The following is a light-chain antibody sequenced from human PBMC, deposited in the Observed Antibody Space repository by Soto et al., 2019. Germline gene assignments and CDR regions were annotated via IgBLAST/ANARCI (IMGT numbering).Light chain of an antibody. V-gene: IGKV3-20*01. CDR2: DAS. CDR1: QSVSNNY. J-gene: IGKJ4*01. Sequence: EIVLTQSPGTLSLSPGERATLSCRASQSVSNNYLAWYQQKPGQAPRLLIYDASNRATGIPARISGSGSGTDFTLTITRLEPEDFAMYYCQQYAESPLTFGGGTRWIS. CDR3: QQYAESPLT.